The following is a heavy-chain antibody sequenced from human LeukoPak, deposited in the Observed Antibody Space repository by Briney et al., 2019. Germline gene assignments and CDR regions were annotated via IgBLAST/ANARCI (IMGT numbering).Heavy chain of an antibody. Sequence: SETLSLTCAVYGGSFSGYYWSWIRQPPGKGLEWIGEINHSGSNNYNPSLKSRVTISVDTSKNQFSLKLSSVTAADTAVYYCARGGSVRWSLYGDYPSRYYDAFDIWGQGTMVTVSS. D-gene: IGHD4-17*01. CDR1: GGSFSGYY. V-gene: IGHV4-34*01. CDR2: INHSGSN. J-gene: IGHJ3*02. CDR3: ARGGSVRWSLYGDYPSRYYDAFDI.